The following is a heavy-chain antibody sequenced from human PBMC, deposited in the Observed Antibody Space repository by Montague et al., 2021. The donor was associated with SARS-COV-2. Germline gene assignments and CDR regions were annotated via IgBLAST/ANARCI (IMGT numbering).Heavy chain of an antibody. D-gene: IGHD4-11*01. J-gene: IGHJ4*02. CDR1: GVSITSTNW. V-gene: IGHV4-4*02. CDR3: AGKVLTVPADY. Sequence: SGTLSLTCAVSGVSITSTNWWSLVRQPPGKGLEWIGEISYGGIATXNPSLKSRATISMDRSRNLFSLKLSSVTAADTAIYYCAGKVLTVPADYWGQGTLVTVS. CDR2: ISYGGIA.